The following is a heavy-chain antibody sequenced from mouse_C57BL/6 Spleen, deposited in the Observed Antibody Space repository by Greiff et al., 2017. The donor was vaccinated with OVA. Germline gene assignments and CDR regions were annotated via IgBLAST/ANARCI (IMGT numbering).Heavy chain of an antibody. V-gene: IGHV1-69*01. J-gene: IGHJ2*01. CDR2: IDPAGSNT. D-gene: IGHD2-4*01. CDR3: ASRDYLYFDY. CDR1: GYTFTSYW. Sequence: QVQLQQPGAELVMPGASVKLSCKASGYTFTSYWMHWVKQRPGQGLEWIGEIDPAGSNTNYNQKFTGKSTMTVDKSSSTAYMQRSSLTSEDTAVYYCASRDYLYFDYWGQGTTLTVSS.